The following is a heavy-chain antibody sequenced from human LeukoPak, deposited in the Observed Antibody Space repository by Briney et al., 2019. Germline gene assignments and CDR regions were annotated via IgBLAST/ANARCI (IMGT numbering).Heavy chain of an antibody. D-gene: IGHD3-10*01. V-gene: IGHV3-21*01. J-gene: IGHJ6*03. CDR2: ISSSSSYI. CDR3: ARALGYYYGSGSYYNPPYYYMDV. Sequence: PGGSLRLSCAASGFTFSSYSMNWLRQAPGKGLEWVSSISSSSSYIYYADSVKGRFTISRDNAKNSLYLQMNSLRAEDTAVYYRARALGYYYGSGSYYNPPYYYMDVWGKGTTVTVSS. CDR1: GFTFSSYS.